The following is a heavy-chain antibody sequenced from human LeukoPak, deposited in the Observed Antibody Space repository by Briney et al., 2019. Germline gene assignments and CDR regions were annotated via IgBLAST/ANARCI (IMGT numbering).Heavy chain of an antibody. V-gene: IGHV3-30*18. D-gene: IGHD3-16*01. J-gene: IGHJ4*02. CDR2: ISYDGSNK. CDR3: AKDRHDYVWGSQSPPDY. CDR1: GFTFSSYG. Sequence: PGGSLRLSCAASGFTFSSYGMHWVRQAPGKGLEWVAVISYDGSNKYYADSVKGRFTISRDNSKNTLYLQMNSLRAEDTAVYYCAKDRHDYVWGSQSPPDYWGQGTLVTVSS.